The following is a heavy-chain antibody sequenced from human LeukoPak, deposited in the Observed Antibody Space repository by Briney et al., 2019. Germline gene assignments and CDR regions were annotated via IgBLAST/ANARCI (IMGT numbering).Heavy chain of an antibody. J-gene: IGHJ1*01. CDR3: ARGYGYYDSSGLIGFRFTEYFQH. CDR2: IYYSGST. D-gene: IGHD3-22*01. Sequence: SETLSLTCTVSGGSISSGDYYWSWIRQPPGKGLEWIGYIYYSGSTNYNPSLKSRVTISVDTSKNQFSLKLSSVTAADTAVYYCARGYGYYDSSGLIGFRFTEYFQHWGQGTLVTVSS. CDR1: GGSISSGDYY. V-gene: IGHV4-30-4*01.